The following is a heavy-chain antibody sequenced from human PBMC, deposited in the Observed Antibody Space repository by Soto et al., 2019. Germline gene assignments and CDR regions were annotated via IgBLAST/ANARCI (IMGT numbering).Heavy chain of an antibody. J-gene: IGHJ6*02. CDR3: VRVTYYYDSSGYYPGGMDV. V-gene: IGHV4-31*03. Sequence: PSETLSLTCTVSGGSISSGGYYWSWIRQHPGKGLEWIGYIYYSGSTYYNPSLKSRVTISVDTSKNQFSLKLSSVTAADTAVYYCVRVTYYYDSSGYYPGGMDVWGQGTTVTVSS. CDR2: IYYSGST. D-gene: IGHD3-22*01. CDR1: GGSISSGGYY.